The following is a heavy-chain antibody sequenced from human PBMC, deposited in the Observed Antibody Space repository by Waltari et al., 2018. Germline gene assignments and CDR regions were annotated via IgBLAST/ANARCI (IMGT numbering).Heavy chain of an antibody. CDR2: ISYDGSNK. Sequence: QVQLVESGGGVVQPGRSLRLSCAASGFTFSSYAMHWVRQAPGKGLEWVAVISYDGSNKYYADAGKGRFTISRDNSKNTLYLQMNSLRAEDTAVYYCARGALADPNDYGDYYYYGMDVWGQGTTVTVSS. J-gene: IGHJ6*02. V-gene: IGHV3-30*01. CDR1: GFTFSSYA. D-gene: IGHD4-17*01. CDR3: ARGALADPNDYGDYYYYGMDV.